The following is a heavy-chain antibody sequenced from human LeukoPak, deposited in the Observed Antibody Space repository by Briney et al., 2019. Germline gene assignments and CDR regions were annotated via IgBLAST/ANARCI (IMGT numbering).Heavy chain of an antibody. Sequence: GGSLRLSCAASGFTFEDYAMHWVRQAPGKGLEWVSLISWDGGSTYYADSVKGRFTISRDNAKSSLFLQMNSLRAEDASVYYCARDKPRGSYYGSIFDSWGQGTLVTVSS. CDR2: ISWDGGST. V-gene: IGHV3-43D*03. CDR3: ARDKPRGSYYGSIFDS. D-gene: IGHD1-26*01. CDR1: GFTFEDYA. J-gene: IGHJ4*02.